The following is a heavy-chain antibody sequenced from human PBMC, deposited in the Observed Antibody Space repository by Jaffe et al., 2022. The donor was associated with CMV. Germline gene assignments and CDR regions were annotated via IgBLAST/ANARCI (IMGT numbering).Heavy chain of an antibody. CDR3: ARDGDPRTRPSWFDP. Sequence: QVQLVQSGAEVKKPGASVKVSCKASGYTFTSYYMHWVRQAPGQGLEWMGIINPSGGSTSYAQKFQGRVTMTRDTSTSTVYMELSSLRSEDTAVYYCARDGDPRTRPSWFDPWGQGTLVTVSS. V-gene: IGHV1-46*01. CDR2: INPSGGST. D-gene: IGHD2-2*01. CDR1: GYTFTSYY. J-gene: IGHJ5*02.